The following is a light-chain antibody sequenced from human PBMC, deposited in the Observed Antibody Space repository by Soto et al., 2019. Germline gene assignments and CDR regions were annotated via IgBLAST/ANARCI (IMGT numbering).Light chain of an antibody. CDR2: DAS. CDR1: QSVSSY. V-gene: IGKV3D-11*02. J-gene: IGKJ5*01. CDR3: QHRSNWHDRIT. Sequence: EMGLTQSPATLSLSPGERATLSCRASQSVSSYLAWYQQKPGQAPRLLIYDASNRATGIPAMFSGSGPGTDFSLTFSSLEPEDFAVYYCQHRSNWHDRITFGQGTRLEMK.